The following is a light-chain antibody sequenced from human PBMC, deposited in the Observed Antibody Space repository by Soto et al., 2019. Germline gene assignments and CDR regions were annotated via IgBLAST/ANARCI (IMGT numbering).Light chain of an antibody. Sequence: DIQMTQSPSTLSASVGDRVTITCRASQSVSNWLAWYQQKTGKAPTLLIYDVSRLETGVPSRFSGSGSGTDFTLTISSLQPEDFATYYCEEYTSYPNTFGGRGKVAIK. J-gene: IGKJ4*01. CDR2: DVS. CDR1: QSVSNW. CDR3: EEYTSYPNT. V-gene: IGKV1-5*01.